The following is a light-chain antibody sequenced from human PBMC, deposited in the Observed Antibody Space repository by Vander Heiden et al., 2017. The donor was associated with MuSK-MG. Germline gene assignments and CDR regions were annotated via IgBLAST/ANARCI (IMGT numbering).Light chain of an antibody. CDR1: QGISSS. J-gene: IGKJ4*01. Sequence: DIQLTQSPSFLSASVGDRVTITCRASQGISSSLAWYQQTPGKAPKLLISAASTVQSGVPSRFSGSGSGTEFTLTISSLQPEDFATYYCQQLRGYPLTFGGGTRVEIK. CDR3: QQLRGYPLT. CDR2: AAS. V-gene: IGKV1-9*01.